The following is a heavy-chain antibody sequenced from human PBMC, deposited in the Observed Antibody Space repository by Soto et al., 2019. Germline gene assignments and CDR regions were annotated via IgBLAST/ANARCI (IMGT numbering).Heavy chain of an antibody. D-gene: IGHD2-15*01. Sequence: SETLSLTCTVSGGSISSSSYYWGWIRQPPGKGLEWIGSIYYSGSTYYNPSLKSRVTISVDTSKNQFSLKLSSVTAADTAVYYCARRIPLYCSGGSCYGMDVWGQGTTVTVSS. V-gene: IGHV4-39*01. CDR1: GGSISSSSYY. CDR2: IYYSGST. J-gene: IGHJ6*02. CDR3: ARRIPLYCSGGSCYGMDV.